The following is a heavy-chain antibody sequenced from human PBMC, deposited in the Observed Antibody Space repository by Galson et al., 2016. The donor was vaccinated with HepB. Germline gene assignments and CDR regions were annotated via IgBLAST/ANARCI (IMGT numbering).Heavy chain of an antibody. Sequence: SLRLSCAASAFTFSTYGMHWVRQAPGKGLEWVAVISYDGSKKYYADSVKGRFTISRDNSKNTLYLQMNSLRTEDTDVYYCAKDPYYYGSGSYYFDYWGQGTLVTVSS. V-gene: IGHV3-30*18. CDR2: ISYDGSKK. J-gene: IGHJ4*02. D-gene: IGHD3-10*01. CDR3: AKDPYYYGSGSYYFDY. CDR1: AFTFSTYG.